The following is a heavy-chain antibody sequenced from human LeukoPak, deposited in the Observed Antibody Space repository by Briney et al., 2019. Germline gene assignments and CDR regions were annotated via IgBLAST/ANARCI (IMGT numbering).Heavy chain of an antibody. J-gene: IGHJ4*02. Sequence: PSETLSLTCNVSGGSITNYFWSWIRQPAGKGLEWIGRIYGSGSTNYNPSLKSRVTMSLDMSKNRFSLKVSSVTAADTAVYYCATWGSYNSVWLGNDYRGQGTLVTVSS. CDR2: IYGSGST. D-gene: IGHD6-19*01. V-gene: IGHV4-4*07. CDR3: ATWGSYNSVWLGNDY. CDR1: GGSITNYF.